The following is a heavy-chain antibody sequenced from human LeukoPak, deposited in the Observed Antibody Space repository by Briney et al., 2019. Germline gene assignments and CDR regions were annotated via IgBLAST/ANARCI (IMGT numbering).Heavy chain of an antibody. CDR1: GFTFSSYA. V-gene: IGHV3-23*01. CDR2: ISGSGGST. Sequence: GGSLRLSCAASGFTFSSYAISWVRQAPGKGLEWVSAISGSGGSTYYADSVKGRFTISRDNSKNTLYLQMNSLRAEDTAVYSCAKDTQYYYDSSGWSDPWGDGTLVTASS. J-gene: IGHJ5*02. D-gene: IGHD3-22*01. CDR3: AKDTQYYYDSSGWSDP.